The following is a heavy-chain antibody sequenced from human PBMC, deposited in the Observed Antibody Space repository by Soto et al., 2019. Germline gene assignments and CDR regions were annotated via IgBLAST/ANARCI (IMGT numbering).Heavy chain of an antibody. D-gene: IGHD5-18*01. V-gene: IGHV3-11*01. J-gene: IGHJ4*02. CDR1: GFTFSDYY. CDR3: ERDPPYSYGYHYFDY. CDR2: ISSSGSTI. Sequence: GSLRLSCAASGFTFSDYYMSWIRQAPGKGLEWVSYISSSGSTIYYADSVKGRFTISRDNAKNSLYLQMNSLRAEDTAVYYCERDPPYSYGYHYFDYWGQGTLVTVYS.